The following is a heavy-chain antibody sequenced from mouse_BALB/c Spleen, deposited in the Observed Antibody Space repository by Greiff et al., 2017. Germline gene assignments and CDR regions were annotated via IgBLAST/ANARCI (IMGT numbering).Heavy chain of an antibody. D-gene: IGHD2-10*01. Sequence: EVQRVESGGGLVQPGGSRKLSCAASGFTFSDYGMAWVRQAPGKGPEWVAFISNLAYSIYYADTVTGRFTISRENAKNTLYLEMSSLRSEDTAMYYCARGAYYGNYVGYFDYWGQGTTLTVSS. J-gene: IGHJ2*01. V-gene: IGHV5-15*02. CDR1: GFTFSDYG. CDR2: ISNLAYSI. CDR3: ARGAYYGNYVGYFDY.